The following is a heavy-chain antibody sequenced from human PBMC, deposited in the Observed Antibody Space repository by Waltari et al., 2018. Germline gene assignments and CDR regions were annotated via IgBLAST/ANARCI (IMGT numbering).Heavy chain of an antibody. D-gene: IGHD5-12*01. CDR1: GFTFRDYW. V-gene: IGHV3-74*01. Sequence: EVQLVESGGGALQPGGSLRLSCAASGFTFRDYWMYWVRQGPGKGLLWVESSNGDGRTTTYADAVKGRFTISRDNAKNTLDLQMNSVRVEDSAVDLCVRGGSYGSMDYWGQGTLVSVSS. CDR3: VRGGSYGSMDY. J-gene: IGHJ4*02. CDR2: SNGDGRTT.